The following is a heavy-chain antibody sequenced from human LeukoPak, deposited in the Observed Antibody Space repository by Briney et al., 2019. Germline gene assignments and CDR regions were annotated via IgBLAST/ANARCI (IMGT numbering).Heavy chain of an antibody. D-gene: IGHD4-23*01. J-gene: IGHJ5*02. V-gene: IGHV7-4-1*02. CDR3: ARHAGNSPSWFDP. Sequence: ASVKVSCKASGYTFTSYDINWVRQAPGQGLEWMGWINTNTGNPTYAQGFTGRFGFSLDTSVSTAYLQISSLKAEDTAVYYCARHAGNSPSWFDPWGQGTLVTVSS. CDR1: GYTFTSYD. CDR2: INTNTGNP.